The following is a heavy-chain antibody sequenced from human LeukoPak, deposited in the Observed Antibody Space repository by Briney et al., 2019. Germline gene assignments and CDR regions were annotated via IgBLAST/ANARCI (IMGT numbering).Heavy chain of an antibody. CDR2: IIPIFGTA. Sequence: GASVEVSCKASGYTFTTYDINWVRQAPGQGLEWMGGIIPIFGTANYAQKFQGRVTITADESMSTAYMELSSLRSEDTAVYYCARVRELSLKLRWFDPWGQGTLVTVSS. V-gene: IGHV1-69*13. CDR3: ARVRELSLKLRWFDP. CDR1: GYTFTTYD. D-gene: IGHD3-16*02. J-gene: IGHJ5*02.